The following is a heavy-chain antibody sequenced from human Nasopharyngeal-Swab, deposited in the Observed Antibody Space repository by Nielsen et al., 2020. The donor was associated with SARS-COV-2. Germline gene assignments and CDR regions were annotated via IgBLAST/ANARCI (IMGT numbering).Heavy chain of an antibody. CDR3: ARSRSAMDV. CDR1: GFTFSSYW. V-gene: IGHV3-74*01. CDR2: INPDGSST. Sequence: GASLKISCEASGFTFSSYWMHWVRQAPGKGLVWVSRINPDGSSTDYAGSVKGRFTISRDNAKNTLYLQMSSLRAEETAVYYCARSRSAMDVWGQGTTVTVSS. J-gene: IGHJ6*02.